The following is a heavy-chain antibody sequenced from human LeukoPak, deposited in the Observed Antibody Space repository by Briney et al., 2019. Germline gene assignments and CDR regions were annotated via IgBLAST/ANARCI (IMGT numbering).Heavy chain of an antibody. CDR3: ARDPYYYDSSKNPFDY. CDR2: IYHSGST. J-gene: IGHJ4*02. D-gene: IGHD3-22*01. Sequence: SETLSLTCTVSGYSISSGYYWGWIRQPPGKGLEWIGSIYHSGSTYYNPSLKSRVTISVDTSKNQFSLKLSSVTAADTAVYYCARDPYYYDSSKNPFDYWGQGALVTVSS. CDR1: GYSISSGYY. V-gene: IGHV4-38-2*02.